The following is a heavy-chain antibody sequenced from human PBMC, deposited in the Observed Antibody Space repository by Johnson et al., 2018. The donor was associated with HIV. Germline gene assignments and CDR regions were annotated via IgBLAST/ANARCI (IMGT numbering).Heavy chain of an antibody. CDR3: ARDLRNSGWSNGFDV. Sequence: VQLVESGGGLIQPGGSLRLSCAASEFTVSGGYMNWVRQAPGKGLEWVSVIYSGGSTYYADSVKGRFTISRDNSKNTLYIQRKSLRAEDTALYYCARDLRNSGWSNGFDVWGQGTMVTVSS. V-gene: IGHV3-53*01. CDR2: IYSGGST. D-gene: IGHD6-19*01. J-gene: IGHJ3*01. CDR1: EFTVSGGY.